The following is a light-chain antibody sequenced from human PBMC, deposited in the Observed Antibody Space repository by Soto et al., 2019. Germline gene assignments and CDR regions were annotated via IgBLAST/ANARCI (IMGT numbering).Light chain of an antibody. V-gene: IGLV2-14*01. CDR3: SSYTSSSTPV. J-gene: IGLJ2*01. CDR2: EVS. Sequence: QSALTQPASVSGSPGQSITISCTGTNSDIGGYNYVSWYQHHPGKAPQLMIYEVSNRPSGVSNRFSGSKSGNTASLTISGLQAEDEADYYCSSYTSSSTPVFGGGTKLTVL. CDR1: NSDIGGYNY.